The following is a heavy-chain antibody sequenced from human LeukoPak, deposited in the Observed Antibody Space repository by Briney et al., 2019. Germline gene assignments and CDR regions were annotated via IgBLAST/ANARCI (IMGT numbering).Heavy chain of an antibody. CDR2: ISSSSSYI. V-gene: IGHV3-21*01. CDR3: ARDGSNSGYVWFAP. Sequence: PGGSLRLSCAASGFTFSSYSMNWVRQAPGKGLEGVSSISSSSSYIYYADSVKGRFTISRDNAKNSLYLQMNSLRAEDTAVYYCARDGSNSGYVWFAPWGQGTLVTVSS. D-gene: IGHD5-12*01. J-gene: IGHJ5*02. CDR1: GFTFSSYS.